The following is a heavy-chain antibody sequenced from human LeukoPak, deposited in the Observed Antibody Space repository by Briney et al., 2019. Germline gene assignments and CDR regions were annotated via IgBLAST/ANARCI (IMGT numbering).Heavy chain of an antibody. D-gene: IGHD5-18*01. J-gene: IGHJ4*02. CDR1: GGSFSGYY. V-gene: IGHV4-34*01. CDR3: ARSRGYSYGYVDY. Sequence: SETLSLTCAVDGGSFSGYYWSWIRQPPGKGLAWIGEINHSGSTNYYPSLKSRVTISVDTSKNQFSLKLSSVTAADTAVYYCARSRGYSYGYVDYWGQGTLVTISS. CDR2: INHSGST.